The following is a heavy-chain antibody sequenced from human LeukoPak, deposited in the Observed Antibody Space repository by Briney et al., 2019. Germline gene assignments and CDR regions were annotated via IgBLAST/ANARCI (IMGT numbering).Heavy chain of an antibody. CDR2: ISGSGGST. J-gene: IGHJ4*02. CDR3: AKDVIVGASPFFDY. V-gene: IGHV3-23*01. D-gene: IGHD1-26*01. CDR1: GFTFSSYA. Sequence: GGSLRLSCAASGFTFSSYAMSWVRQAPGKGLEWVAAISGSGGSTYYADPVKGRFTISRDNSKNTLYLQMNSLRAEDTAVYYCAKDVIVGASPFFDYWGQGTLVTVSS.